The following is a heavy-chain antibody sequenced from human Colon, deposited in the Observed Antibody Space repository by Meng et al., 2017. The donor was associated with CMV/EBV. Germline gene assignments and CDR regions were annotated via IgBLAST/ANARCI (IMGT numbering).Heavy chain of an antibody. Sequence: FSSYTISWVRQAPGQGLEWMGRIIPILGIANYAQKFQGRVTITADKSTSTAYMELSSLRSEDTAVYYCARDDPYCSSTSCYTEEYFQHWGQGTLVTVSS. J-gene: IGHJ1*01. CDR1: FSSYT. D-gene: IGHD2-2*02. CDR2: IIPILGIA. V-gene: IGHV1-69*04. CDR3: ARDDPYCSSTSCYTEEYFQH.